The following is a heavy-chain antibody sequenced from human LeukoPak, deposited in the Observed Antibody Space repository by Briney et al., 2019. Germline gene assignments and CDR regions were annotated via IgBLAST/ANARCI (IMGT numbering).Heavy chain of an antibody. Sequence: GGSLRLSCVASGFTFDDYGMSWVRQAPGKGLELVSGINWNGGSTGYADSVKGRFTISRDNAKNSLYLQMNSLRAEDTALYYCARDSGYTTSPGYWGQGTLVTVSS. V-gene: IGHV3-20*04. CDR1: GFTFDDYG. CDR2: INWNGGST. D-gene: IGHD3-16*02. J-gene: IGHJ4*02. CDR3: ARDSGYTTSPGY.